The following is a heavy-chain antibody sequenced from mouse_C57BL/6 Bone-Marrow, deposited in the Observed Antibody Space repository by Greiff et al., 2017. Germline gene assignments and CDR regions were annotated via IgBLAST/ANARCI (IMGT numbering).Heavy chain of an antibody. J-gene: IGHJ2*01. CDR2: IDPSDSYT. V-gene: IGHV1-69*01. Sequence: VQLQQPGAELVMPGASVKLSCKASGYTFTSYWMHWVKQRPGQGLEWIGGIDPSDSYTNYNQKFKGKSTLTVDKSSSTAYMPLSSLTSEDSAVYYCARDYYGSSLYFDYWGQGTTLTVSS. D-gene: IGHD1-1*01. CDR1: GYTFTSYW. CDR3: ARDYYGSSLYFDY.